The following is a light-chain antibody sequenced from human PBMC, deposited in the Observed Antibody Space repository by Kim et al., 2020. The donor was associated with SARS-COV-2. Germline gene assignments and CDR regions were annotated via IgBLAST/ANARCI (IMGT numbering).Light chain of an antibody. Sequence: ASVGDRVTITCRASQSISSYLNWYQQKPGKAPKLLIYAASSLQSRVPSRFSGSGSGTDFTLTISSLQPEDFASYYCQQSYSTPPTFGQGTKVDIK. CDR2: AAS. J-gene: IGKJ1*01. V-gene: IGKV1-39*01. CDR1: QSISSY. CDR3: QQSYSTPPT.